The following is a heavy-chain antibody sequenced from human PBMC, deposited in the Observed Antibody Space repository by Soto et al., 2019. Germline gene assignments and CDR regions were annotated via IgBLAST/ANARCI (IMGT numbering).Heavy chain of an antibody. V-gene: IGHV1-18*01. CDR1: GYTFTSYG. J-gene: IGHJ3*02. Sequence: GASVKVSFKASGYTFTSYGISWVRQAPGQGLEWMGWISAYNGNTNYAQKLQGRVTMTTDTSTSTAYMELRSLRSDDTAVYYCARGESRSSWYDVFDIWGQGTMVTVS. D-gene: IGHD6-13*01. CDR3: ARGESRSSWYDVFDI. CDR2: ISAYNGNT.